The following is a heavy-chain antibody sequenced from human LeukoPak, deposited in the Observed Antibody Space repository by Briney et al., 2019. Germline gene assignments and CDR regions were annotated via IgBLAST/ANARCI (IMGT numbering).Heavy chain of an antibody. CDR1: GGSISSSGYY. V-gene: IGHV4-39*07. CDR3: ARSLGRVVPAAIDI. J-gene: IGHJ3*02. D-gene: IGHD2-2*01. Sequence: SETLSLTCTVSGGSISSSGYYWGWIRQPPGKGLEWIGSIYYSGSTYYNPSLKSRVTISVDTSKNQFSLKLSSVTAADTAVYYCARSLGRVVPAAIDIWGQGTMVTVSS. CDR2: IYYSGST.